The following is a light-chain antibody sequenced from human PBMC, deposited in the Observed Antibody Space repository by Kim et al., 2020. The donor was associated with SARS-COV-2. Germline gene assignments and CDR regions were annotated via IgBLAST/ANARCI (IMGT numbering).Light chain of an antibody. CDR2: QDS. CDR1: KLGDKY. CDR3: QAWDSSTWV. Sequence: SYELTQPPSVSVSPGQTASITCSGDKLGDKYACWHQQKPGQSPVLVIYQDSKRPSGIPERFSGSNSGNTATLTISGTQAMDEADYYCQAWDSSTWVFGGG. J-gene: IGLJ3*02. V-gene: IGLV3-1*01.